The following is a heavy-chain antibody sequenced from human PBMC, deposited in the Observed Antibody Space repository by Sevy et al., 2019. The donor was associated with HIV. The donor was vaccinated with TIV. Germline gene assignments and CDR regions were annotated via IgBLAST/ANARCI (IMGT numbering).Heavy chain of an antibody. CDR3: ATTKDYYESSGYPFDG. CDR1: GYALTKLS. V-gene: IGHV1-24*01. J-gene: IGHJ4*02. D-gene: IGHD3-22*01. Sequence: ASVKVSCKVSGYALTKLSMHWVRQAPGKGLEWMATFDPEDGKTFYAQKFQGRVTMTEDTSTDTAYMELVSLRSEDTAVYYCATTKDYYESSGYPFDGWGQGTLVTVS. CDR2: FDPEDGKT.